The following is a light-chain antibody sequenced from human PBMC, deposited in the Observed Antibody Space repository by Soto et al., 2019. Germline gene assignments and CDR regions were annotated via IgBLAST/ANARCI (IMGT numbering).Light chain of an antibody. J-gene: IGLJ1*01. V-gene: IGLV2-14*01. Sequence: QSVLTQPASVSGSPGQSITISCTGTGSDVGGYDYVSWYQQHPDKAPKLMVYEVSNRPSGVSNRFSGSKSGNTASLTISGLQADDEADYYCSSYTSSSTLDFGTGTKLTVL. CDR2: EVS. CDR1: GSDVGGYDY. CDR3: SSYTSSSTLD.